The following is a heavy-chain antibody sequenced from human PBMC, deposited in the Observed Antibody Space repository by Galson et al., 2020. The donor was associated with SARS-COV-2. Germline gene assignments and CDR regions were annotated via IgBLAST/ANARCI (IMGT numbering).Heavy chain of an antibody. CDR3: ARDSTVGATVTDYGMDV. CDR1: GFTFSDYY. CDR2: ISSSGSTI. V-gene: IGHV3-11*01. D-gene: IGHD1-26*01. Sequence: GESLKISCAASGFTFSDYYMSWIRQAPGKGLEWVSYISSSGSTIYYADSVKGRFTISRDNAKNSLYLQMNSLRAKDTAVYYCARDSTVGATVTDYGMDVWGQGTTVTVSS. J-gene: IGHJ6*02.